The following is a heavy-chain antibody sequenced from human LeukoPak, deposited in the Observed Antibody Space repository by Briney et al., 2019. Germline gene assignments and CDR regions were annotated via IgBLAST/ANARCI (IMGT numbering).Heavy chain of an antibody. D-gene: IGHD3-22*01. V-gene: IGHV3-48*01. CDR3: ARSNYYDSSGYYGYYYYMDV. CDR2: ISSSSSTI. Sequence: PGGSLRLSCAASGFTFSSYSMNWVRQAPGKGLEWVSYISSSSSTIYYADSVKGRFTISRDNAKNSLYLQMNSLRAEDTAVYYCARSNYYDSSGYYGYYYYMDVWGKGTTVTVSS. J-gene: IGHJ6*03. CDR1: GFTFSSYS.